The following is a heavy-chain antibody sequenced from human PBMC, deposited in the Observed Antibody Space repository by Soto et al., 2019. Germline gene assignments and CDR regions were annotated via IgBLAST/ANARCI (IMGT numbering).Heavy chain of an antibody. Sequence: QVQLVKSGAEVTRPGASVKVSCKASGYSFISHYIHWVRQAPGQGLEWMGFINPSGGSATLAQKFQGRGTMTRDTSTTTVYMELSSLISEGAAVYYCARDYLSSKLSLSYFDFWGQGTLVTVSS. J-gene: IGHJ4*02. D-gene: IGHD2-2*01. CDR2: INPSGGSA. CDR1: GYSFISHY. CDR3: ARDYLSSKLSLSYFDF. V-gene: IGHV1-46*01.